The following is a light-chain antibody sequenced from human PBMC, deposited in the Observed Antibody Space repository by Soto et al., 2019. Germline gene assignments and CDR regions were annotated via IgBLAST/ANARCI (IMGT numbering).Light chain of an antibody. CDR3: QQYNNWPWT. CDR1: QSVSSS. J-gene: IGKJ1*01. V-gene: IGKV3-15*01. CDR2: GAS. Sequence: EIVLTQSPGTLSLSPGAGAPLSCRASQSVSSSYIAWYQQKPGQAPRLLIYGASTRATSFPARFSGSGSGTDFTLTISSLQSEDFAVYYCQQYNNWPWTFGQGTKV.